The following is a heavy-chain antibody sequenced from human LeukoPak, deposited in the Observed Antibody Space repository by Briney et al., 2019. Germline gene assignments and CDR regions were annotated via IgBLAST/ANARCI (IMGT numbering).Heavy chain of an antibody. CDR3: AKGRGFDVYCRAGSCSTFDP. CDR1: GFTFSDFA. CDR2: ISYDGSIK. J-gene: IGHJ5*02. V-gene: IGHV3-30*01. D-gene: IGHD2-15*01. Sequence: PGRSLRLSCAASGFTFSDFALHWVCQAPGKGLEWVAVISYDGSIKYYADSVKGRFTISRDNSKNTLYVQMNSLRAEDTAVYYCAKGRGFDVYCRAGSCSTFDPWGQGTLVTVSS.